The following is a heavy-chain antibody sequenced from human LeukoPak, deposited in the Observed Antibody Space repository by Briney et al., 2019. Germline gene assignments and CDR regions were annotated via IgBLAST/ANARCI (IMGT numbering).Heavy chain of an antibody. V-gene: IGHV4-59*01. CDR3: ARYIGLGCSSTSCYPPYMDV. Sequence: PSETLSLTCAVYGGSFSGYYWSWIRQPPGKGLEWIGDIYYSGSTNYNPSLKSRVTILVDTSKNQFSLKLSSVTAADTAVYYCARYIGLGCSSTSCYPPYMDVWGKGTTVTVSS. CDR2: IYYSGST. CDR1: GGSFSGYY. J-gene: IGHJ6*03. D-gene: IGHD2-2*01.